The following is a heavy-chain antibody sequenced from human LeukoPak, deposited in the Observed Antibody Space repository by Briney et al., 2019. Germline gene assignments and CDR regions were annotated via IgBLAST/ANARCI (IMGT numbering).Heavy chain of an antibody. CDR3: ARSIGLAGGGVDV. CDR1: GFTFSDYN. Sequence: GGSLRLSCAASGFTFSDYNMNWVRQAPGKGLEWVSYITNGGSTIHHADSVKGRFTISRDNAKKTLYLQMNSLRAEDTAVYYCARSIGLAGGGVDVWGQGTTVTVSS. D-gene: IGHD4-23*01. V-gene: IGHV3-11*01. CDR2: ITNGGSTI. J-gene: IGHJ6*02.